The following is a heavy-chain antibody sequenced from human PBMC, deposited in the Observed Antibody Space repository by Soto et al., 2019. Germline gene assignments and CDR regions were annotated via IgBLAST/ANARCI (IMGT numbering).Heavy chain of an antibody. V-gene: IGHV4-30-2*01. CDR3: AREKSRYYDFWSGYYTPEGTVYYGMDV. CDR1: GGSISSGGYS. CDR2: IYHSGST. J-gene: IGHJ6*02. Sequence: SETLSLTCAVSGGSISSGGYSWSWIRQPPGKGLEWIGYIYHSGSTYYNPSLKSRVTISVDRSKNQFSLKLSSVTAADTAVYYCAREKSRYYDFWSGYYTPEGTVYYGMDVWGQGTTVTVSS. D-gene: IGHD3-3*01.